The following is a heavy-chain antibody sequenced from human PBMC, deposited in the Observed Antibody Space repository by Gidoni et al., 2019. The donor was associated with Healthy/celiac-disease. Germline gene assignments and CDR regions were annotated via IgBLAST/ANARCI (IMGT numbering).Heavy chain of an antibody. V-gene: IGHV3-30-3*01. Sequence: QVQLVESGGGVVQPGRSLRLSCAVSGFTFSSYAMHWVRQAPGKGLEWVAIISYDGSNKYYADSVKGRFTISRDNSKNTLYLQMNSLRAEDTAVYYCAREGEQLVFRLVDCWGQGTLVTVSS. J-gene: IGHJ4*02. CDR1: GFTFSSYA. CDR2: ISYDGSNK. CDR3: AREGEQLVFRLVDC. D-gene: IGHD6-6*01.